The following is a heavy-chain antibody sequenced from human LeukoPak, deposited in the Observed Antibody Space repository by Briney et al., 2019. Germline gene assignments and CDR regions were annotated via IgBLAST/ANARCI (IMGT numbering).Heavy chain of an antibody. J-gene: IGHJ5*02. CDR3: ARSSLLWFGKLSWYNWFDP. CDR2: INHSGRT. CDR1: GGSFSGYY. Sequence: SETLSLTCAVYGGSFSGYYWCWIRQPPGKGLECIGEINHSGRTNYNPSLKSRITISVDASKNQFSLKLSSVTAADTAVYYCARSSLLWFGKLSWYNWFDPWGQGTLVTVSS. V-gene: IGHV4-34*01. D-gene: IGHD3-10*01.